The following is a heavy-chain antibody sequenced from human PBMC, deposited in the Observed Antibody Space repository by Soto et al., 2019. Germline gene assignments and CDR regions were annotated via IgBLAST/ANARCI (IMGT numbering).Heavy chain of an antibody. Sequence: AGRLLRDWSAAAGFKCGSHGVHWVRKEQGKGLEWVAVISYDGSNKYYADSVKGRFTISRDNSKNTLYLQMNSLRAEDTAVYYCARVRTLNGYADQVFAFWGQGSTVTVSS. D-gene: IGHD3-3*01. J-gene: IGHJ6*01. CDR2: ISYDGSNK. CDR1: GFKCGSHG. CDR3: ARVRTLNGYADQVFAF. V-gene: IGHV3-30-3*01.